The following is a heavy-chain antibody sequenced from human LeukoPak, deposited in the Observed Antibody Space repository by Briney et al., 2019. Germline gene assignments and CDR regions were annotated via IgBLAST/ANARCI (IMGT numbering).Heavy chain of an antibody. J-gene: IGHJ6*02. CDR3: AKYADNGMDV. D-gene: IGHD2-2*01. CDR1: GYSFTNYW. Sequence: GESLKISCKGSGYSFTNYWIAWVRQMPGKGLEWMGIIHLGDSDSRYSPSFQGQVIISADTSTSTAYLQWSSLKASDTAMYYCAKYADNGMDVWGQGTTVTVSS. V-gene: IGHV5-51*01. CDR2: IHLGDSDS.